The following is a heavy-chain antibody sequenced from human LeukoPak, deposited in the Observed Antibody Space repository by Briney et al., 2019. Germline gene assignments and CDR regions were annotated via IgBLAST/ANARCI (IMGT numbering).Heavy chain of an antibody. D-gene: IGHD3-9*01. Sequence: GGSLRLSWAASGFTFNNYWLSWVRQAPEKGLEWVANIKTDGSETYYVDAVKGRFTISRDNAKNSLYLQMNNLRVEDTAVYYCVRNLPGAGYWGQGTLVIVSS. CDR2: IKTDGSET. V-gene: IGHV3-7*01. CDR1: GFTFNNYW. J-gene: IGHJ4*02. CDR3: VRNLPGAGY.